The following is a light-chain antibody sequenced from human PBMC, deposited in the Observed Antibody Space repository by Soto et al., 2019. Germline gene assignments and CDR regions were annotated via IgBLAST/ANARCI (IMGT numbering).Light chain of an antibody. CDR1: SSDVGNYNL. J-gene: IGLJ3*02. V-gene: IGLV2-23*01. Sequence: QSALTQPASVSGSPGQSITISCTGTSSDVGNYNLVSWYQQHPGEAPKLLIYEGSKRPSGVSNRFSGSKFGNTASLSISGFQAEDEVDYYCCSYAGDSTWVFGGGTKLTVL. CDR3: CSYAGDSTWV. CDR2: EGS.